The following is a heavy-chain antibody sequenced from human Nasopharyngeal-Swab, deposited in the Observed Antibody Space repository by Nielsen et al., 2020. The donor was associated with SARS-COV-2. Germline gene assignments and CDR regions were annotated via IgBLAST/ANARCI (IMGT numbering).Heavy chain of an antibody. V-gene: IGHV4-39*01. Sequence: SETLSLTCTVSGGSISSSSYYWGWIRQPPGKGLEWIGSIYYSGSTYYNPSLKSRVTISVDTSKNQFSLKLSSVTAADTAVYYCARRWVIAVAGISYFDYWGQGTLVTVSS. CDR1: GGSISSSSYY. CDR3: ARRWVIAVAGISYFDY. D-gene: IGHD6-19*01. CDR2: IYYSGST. J-gene: IGHJ4*02.